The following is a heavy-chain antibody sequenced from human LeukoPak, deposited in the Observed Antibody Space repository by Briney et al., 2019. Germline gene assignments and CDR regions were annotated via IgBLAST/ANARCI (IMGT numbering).Heavy chain of an antibody. J-gene: IGHJ5*02. CDR3: ARANHLNWFDL. CDR1: GYTLTSYG. CDR2: ISAFNGNT. V-gene: IGHV1-18*01. Sequence: SVKVSCKASGYTLTSYGISWVRQAPGQGGEWMGGISAFNGNTKYAQKLQGRVTMTTDTSTSTAYMELRSLRSDDTAVYYCARANHLNWFDLWGQGTLVTVSS.